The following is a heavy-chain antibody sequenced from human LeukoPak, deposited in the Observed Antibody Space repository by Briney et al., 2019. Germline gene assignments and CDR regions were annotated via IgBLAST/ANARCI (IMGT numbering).Heavy chain of an antibody. V-gene: IGHV3-48*04. Sequence: PGGSLRLSCAASGFIFSTYSMNWVRQAPGKGLEWVSYISSSSSTIYYADSVKGRFTISRDNAKNSLYLQMNSLRAEDTAVYYCARDTRGYSWDYWGQGTLVTVSS. D-gene: IGHD5-18*01. J-gene: IGHJ4*02. CDR3: ARDTRGYSWDY. CDR2: ISSSSSTI. CDR1: GFIFSTYS.